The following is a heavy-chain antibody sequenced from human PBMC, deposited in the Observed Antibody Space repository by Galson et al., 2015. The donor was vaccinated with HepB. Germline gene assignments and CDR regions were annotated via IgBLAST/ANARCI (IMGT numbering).Heavy chain of an antibody. CDR1: GFTFSTYI. Sequence: SLRLSCAASGFTFSTYIMNWVRQAPGKGLEWVSSISTSFSDIYYADSVKGRFTISRDNAKNSLYLQMNSLRAEDTAVYYCAGLGYCSRTSCSDAFDIWGQGTMVTVSS. D-gene: IGHD2-2*01. V-gene: IGHV3-21*01. CDR2: ISTSFSDI. CDR3: AGLGYCSRTSCSDAFDI. J-gene: IGHJ3*02.